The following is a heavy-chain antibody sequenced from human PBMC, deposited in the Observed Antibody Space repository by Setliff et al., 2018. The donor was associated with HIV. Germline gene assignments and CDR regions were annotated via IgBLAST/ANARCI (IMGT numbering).Heavy chain of an antibody. CDR1: GYSISSGYY. CDR2: NYHSGST. CDR3: ARGVRIRVVTATYFDY. J-gene: IGHJ4*02. V-gene: IGHV4-38-2*01. Sequence: SETLSLTCAVSGYSISSGYYWGWIRQPPGKGLEWIGSNYHSGSTYYNPSLKSRVTISVDTSKNQFSLKLSSVTAADTAVYYCARGVRIRVVTATYFDYWGQGTLVTVSS. D-gene: IGHD3-10*01.